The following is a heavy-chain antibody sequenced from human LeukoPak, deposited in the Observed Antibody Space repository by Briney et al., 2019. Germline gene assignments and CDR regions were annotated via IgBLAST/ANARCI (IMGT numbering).Heavy chain of an antibody. D-gene: IGHD2-2*01. CDR2: SNLDHGET. V-gene: IGHV1-24*01. CDR3: ATEGKKQLLQGDAFDV. Sequence: ASVKVSCKVSGYTLAELSIHWVRQAPGKGLEWMGGSNLDHGETVYAPNFQGRVTMTEETSTGTAYMEVSSLRSDDTAVYYCATEGKKQLLQGDAFDVWGQGTMISASS. CDR1: GYTLAELS. J-gene: IGHJ3*01.